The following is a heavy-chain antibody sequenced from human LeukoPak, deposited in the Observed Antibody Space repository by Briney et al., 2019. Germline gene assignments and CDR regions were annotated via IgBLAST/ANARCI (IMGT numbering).Heavy chain of an antibody. D-gene: IGHD6-13*01. V-gene: IGHV1-2*06. CDR1: DYIFSGPF. Sequence: GASVKVSCKASDYIFSGPFIHWVRQAPGQGLEWIGRIDPNSGGTSFAPKFQGRVTMTRDTSISTAYMEVTRLTSDDTAVYYCARRPPMSAADNWLDPWGQGTLVTVSS. J-gene: IGHJ5*02. CDR3: ARRPPMSAADNWLDP. CDR2: IDPNSGGT.